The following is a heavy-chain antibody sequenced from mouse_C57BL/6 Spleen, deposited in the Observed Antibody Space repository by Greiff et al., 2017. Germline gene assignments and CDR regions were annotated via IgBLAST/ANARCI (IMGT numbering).Heavy chain of an antibody. CDR2: IDPEDGET. V-gene: IGHV14-2*01. J-gene: IGHJ4*01. Sequence: VTLKESGAELVKPGASVTLSCTASGFNIKDYYMHWVKQRPEQGLEWIGRIDPEDGETTYAPKFQGKATITADTSSNTAYLQLRSLTSEDTAVYYCASLYYGTHYAMDYWGQGTSVTVSS. CDR3: ASLYYGTHYAMDY. D-gene: IGHD2-1*01. CDR1: GFNIKDYY.